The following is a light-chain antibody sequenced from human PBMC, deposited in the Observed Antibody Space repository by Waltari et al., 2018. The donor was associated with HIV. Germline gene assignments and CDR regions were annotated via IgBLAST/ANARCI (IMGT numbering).Light chain of an antibody. Sequence: QSALTQPASVSGSPGQSITISCTGTSSDVGGYNYVSWYQQHPGKAPKIMIYDVSNRPSGVSNRFSGSKSGNTASLTISGLQAEDEADYYCSSYTSNITRVFGGGTKLTVL. CDR2: DVS. V-gene: IGLV2-14*03. CDR1: SSDVGGYNY. CDR3: SSYTSNITRV. J-gene: IGLJ3*02.